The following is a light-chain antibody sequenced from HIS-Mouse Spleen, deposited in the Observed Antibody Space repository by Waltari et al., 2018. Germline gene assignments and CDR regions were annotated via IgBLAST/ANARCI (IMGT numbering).Light chain of an antibody. J-gene: IGLJ2*01. CDR1: SSYVGGYNY. CDR3: SSYTSSSTEV. Sequence: QSALTQPASVSGSPGQSITISCTGTSSYVGGYNYVSGYQQHPGKAPKLMIYDVSNRPSGVSNRFSGSKSGNTASLTISGLQAEDEADYYCSSYTSSSTEVFGGGTKLTVL. V-gene: IGLV2-14*03. CDR2: DVS.